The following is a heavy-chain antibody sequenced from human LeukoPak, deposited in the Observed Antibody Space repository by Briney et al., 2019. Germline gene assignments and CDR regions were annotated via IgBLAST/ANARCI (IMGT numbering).Heavy chain of an antibody. CDR2: ISGNSSTI. J-gene: IGHJ4*02. D-gene: IGHD3-10*01. CDR1: GFTFSSYC. Sequence: VGSLRLSSAASGFTFSSYCMTWVPQAPGEGLEWVSYISGNSSTIYYADSVKGRFTISRDNAKTSLYLQMKSLRVEDAAFYYCARDRWFGESLPAHFEYWGQGTLVTVSS. V-gene: IGHV3-48*01. CDR3: ARDRWFGESLPAHFEY.